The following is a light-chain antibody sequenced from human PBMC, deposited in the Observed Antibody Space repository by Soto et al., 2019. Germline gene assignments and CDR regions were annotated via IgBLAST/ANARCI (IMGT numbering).Light chain of an antibody. CDR1: QDIRKD. J-gene: IGKJ2*01. Sequence: AIQMTQSPSSLSASVGDRVTITCRASQDIRKDLAWYQQKPGKAPQILIYGASTLQTGVASRFSGSGSATDFTLTISSLQPEDSAAYYCLQDYNYPFTFGQVTKLDIK. CDR2: GAS. CDR3: LQDYNYPFT. V-gene: IGKV1-6*01.